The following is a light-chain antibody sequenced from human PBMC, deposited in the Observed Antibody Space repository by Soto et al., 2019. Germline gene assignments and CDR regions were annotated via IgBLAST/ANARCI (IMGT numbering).Light chain of an antibody. CDR3: QQRSNWPPYT. Sequence: EIVLTQSPATLSLSPGERATLSCRASQSVSSYLAWYQQKPGQAPRLLIYDASNRATGIPARFSGSGSGTDLTLTISSREPEGFAVYYCQQRSNWPPYTFGQGTKLEIK. V-gene: IGKV3-11*01. CDR1: QSVSSY. J-gene: IGKJ2*01. CDR2: DAS.